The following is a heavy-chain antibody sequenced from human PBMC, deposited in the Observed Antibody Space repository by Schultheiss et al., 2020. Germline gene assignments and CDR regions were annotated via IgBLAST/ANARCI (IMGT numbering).Heavy chain of an antibody. CDR2: IYYSGST. J-gene: IGHJ5*02. Sequence: SETLSLTCTVSGGSISSYYWSWIRQHPGKGLEWIGYIYYSGSTNYNPSLKSRVTISVDTSKNQFSLKLSSVTAADTAVYYCARVWNDNWFDPWGQGTLVTVSS. V-gene: IGHV4-59*12. D-gene: IGHD1-1*01. CDR3: ARVWNDNWFDP. CDR1: GGSISSYY.